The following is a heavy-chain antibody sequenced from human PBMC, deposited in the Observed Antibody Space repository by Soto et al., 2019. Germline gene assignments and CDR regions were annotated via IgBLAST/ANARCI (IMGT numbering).Heavy chain of an antibody. J-gene: IGHJ6*03. CDR3: ARESGVATATLDYYYFYMDV. CDR1: GYTFTSYG. Sequence: ASVKVSCKASGYTFTSYGISWVRQAPGQGLEWMGWISAYNGNTNYAQKLQGRVTVTTDTSTRTAYMELSSLRSDDTAVYYCARESGVATATLDYYYFYMDVWGKGTTVTVSS. CDR2: ISAYNGNT. D-gene: IGHD5-12*01. V-gene: IGHV1-18*01.